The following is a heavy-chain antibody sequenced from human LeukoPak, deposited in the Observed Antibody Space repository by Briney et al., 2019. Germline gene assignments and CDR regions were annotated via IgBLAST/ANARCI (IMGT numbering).Heavy chain of an antibody. CDR1: GFTVSSNY. CDR2: IYSGGST. Sequence: GVSLRLSCAASGFTVSSNYMSWVRQAPGKGLEWVSVIYSGGSTYYADPVKGRFTISRDNSKNTLYLQMNSLRAEDTAVYYCATPLLWFGELSTDYWGQGTLVTVSS. J-gene: IGHJ4*02. D-gene: IGHD3-10*01. V-gene: IGHV3-66*01. CDR3: ATPLLWFGELSTDY.